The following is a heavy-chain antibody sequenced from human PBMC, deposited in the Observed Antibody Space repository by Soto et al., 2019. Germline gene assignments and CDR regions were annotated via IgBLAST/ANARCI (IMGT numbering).Heavy chain of an antibody. Sequence: ASVKVSCKASGYTFTSYDINWVRQATGQGLEWMGSMNPNSGNTGYAQKFQGRVTMTRNTSISTAYMELSSLRSEDTAVYYCARERGYSYNWFDPWGQGTPVTVSS. D-gene: IGHD5-18*01. CDR2: MNPNSGNT. J-gene: IGHJ5*02. CDR3: ARERGYSYNWFDP. V-gene: IGHV1-8*01. CDR1: GYTFTSYD.